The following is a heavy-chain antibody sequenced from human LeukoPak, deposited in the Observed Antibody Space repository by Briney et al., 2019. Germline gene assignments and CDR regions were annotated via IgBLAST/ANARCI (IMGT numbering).Heavy chain of an antibody. CDR1: RSTFTRFY. CDR3: ATTFSGVADTIDA. Sequence: GASVKVSCKPSRSTFTRFYIHWLRQAPEQRLKWMGIINPNAGSTNYGETSQGRVTMTSDTSTSTMCMALSSLRSDDSAVYDCATTFSGVADTIDAWGQGTLVTVSS. V-gene: IGHV1-46*01. J-gene: IGHJ5*02. CDR2: INPNAGST. D-gene: IGHD6-19*01.